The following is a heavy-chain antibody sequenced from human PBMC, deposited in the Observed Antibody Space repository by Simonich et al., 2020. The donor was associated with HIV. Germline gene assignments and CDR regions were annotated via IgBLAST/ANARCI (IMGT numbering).Heavy chain of an antibody. CDR3: ARDSENNWNDAPHGMDV. J-gene: IGHJ6*02. CDR2: ISSSGRTI. Sequence: EVQLVESGGGLVQPGGSLRLSCAASGFTFSSYEMNWVRQAPGKGLEWVSYISSSGRTIYYADSVKGRFTISRDNAKNSLYLQMNSLRAEDTAVYHCARDSENNWNDAPHGMDVWGQGTTVTVSS. D-gene: IGHD1-1*01. CDR1: GFTFSSYE. V-gene: IGHV3-48*03.